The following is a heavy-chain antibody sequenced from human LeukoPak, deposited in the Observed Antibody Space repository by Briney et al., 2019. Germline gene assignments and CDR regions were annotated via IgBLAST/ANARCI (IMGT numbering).Heavy chain of an antibody. J-gene: IGHJ6*02. Sequence: ASVKVSCKASGYTFTSYYMHWVRQAPGQGLEWMGIINPSGGSTSYAQKFQGRVTMTRDTSTSTVYMELSSLRSEDTAVYYCARDLAAGTGTPQYYYYYGMDVWGQGTTVTVSS. CDR2: INPSGGST. CDR3: ARDLAAGTGTPQYYYYYGMDV. CDR1: GYTFTSYY. V-gene: IGHV1-46*01. D-gene: IGHD6-13*01.